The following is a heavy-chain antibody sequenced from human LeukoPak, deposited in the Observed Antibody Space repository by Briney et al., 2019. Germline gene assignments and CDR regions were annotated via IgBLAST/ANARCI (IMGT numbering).Heavy chain of an antibody. CDR1: GYTFTNFA. Sequence: ASVKVSCKTSGYTFTNFAIHWVRQAPGQRLEWMGWINAGNGNTKYSQNLQGRDTIAGDTSASTAYMELTSLRSEDTAVYYCARGLLWFGELSTLGYWGQGTLVTVS. CDR2: INAGNGNT. D-gene: IGHD3-10*01. V-gene: IGHV1-3*01. CDR3: ARGLLWFGELSTLGY. J-gene: IGHJ4*02.